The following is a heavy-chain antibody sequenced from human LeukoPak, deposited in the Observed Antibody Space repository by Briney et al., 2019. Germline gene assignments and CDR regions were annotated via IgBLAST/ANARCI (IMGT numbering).Heavy chain of an antibody. D-gene: IGHD6-19*01. CDR3: AKDVVGHQWPENY. Sequence: GGSLRLSCAASGFTFSSYSMNWVRQAPGKGLEWVSYISSSSSTIYYADSVKGRFTISRDNVKNTLYLQMNSLRAEDTAVYFCAKDVVGHQWPENYWGQGTLVTVSS. CDR1: GFTFSSYS. J-gene: IGHJ4*02. CDR2: ISSSSSTI. V-gene: IGHV3-48*01.